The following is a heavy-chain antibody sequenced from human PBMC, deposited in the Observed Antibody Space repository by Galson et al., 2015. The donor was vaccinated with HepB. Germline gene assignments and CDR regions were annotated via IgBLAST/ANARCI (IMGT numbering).Heavy chain of an antibody. CDR3: AKHGSSWSYYFDY. D-gene: IGHD6-13*01. J-gene: IGHJ4*02. CDR1: TFIFSTYS. CDR2: ISSSSTTI. V-gene: IGHV3-48*04. Sequence: SLRLSCAASTFIFSTYSMNWVRQAPGKGLEWVSYISSSSTTIYYADSVKGRFTISRDDAKNSLYLQMNSLRAEDTAVYYCAKHGSSWSYYFDYWGQGTLVTVSS.